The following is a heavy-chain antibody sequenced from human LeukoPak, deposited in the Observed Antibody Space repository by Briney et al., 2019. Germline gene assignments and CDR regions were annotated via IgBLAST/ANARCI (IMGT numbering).Heavy chain of an antibody. V-gene: IGHV4-38-2*02. CDR3: ARVTSRLGWFDP. Sequence: PSETLSLTCTVSGYSISSGYYWGWIRQPPGKGLEWIGSISHSGSTYYKPSLKSRFTISVDTSKNQFSLKLGSVTAADTAVYYCARVTSRLGWFDPWGQGTLVTVSS. CDR2: ISHSGST. D-gene: IGHD1-14*01. J-gene: IGHJ5*02. CDR1: GYSISSGYY.